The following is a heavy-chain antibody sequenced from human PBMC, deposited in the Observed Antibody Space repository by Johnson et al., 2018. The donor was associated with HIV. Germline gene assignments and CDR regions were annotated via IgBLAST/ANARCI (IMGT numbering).Heavy chain of an antibody. V-gene: IGHV3-30-3*01. CDR2: ISYDGSNK. Sequence: QMLLVESGGGLVQPGGSLRLSCAASGFTFSSYAMHWVRQAPGKGLEWVAVISYDGSNKYYADSVKGRFTISRDNSKNTLYLQMNSLRAEDTAVYYCASEIYRPRPSSSWYVGAFDIWGQGTMVTVSS. J-gene: IGHJ3*02. D-gene: IGHD6-13*01. CDR1: GFTFSSYA. CDR3: ASEIYRPRPSSSWYVGAFDI.